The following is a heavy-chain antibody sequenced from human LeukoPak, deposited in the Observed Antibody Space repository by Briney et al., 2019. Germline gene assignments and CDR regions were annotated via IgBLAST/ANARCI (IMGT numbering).Heavy chain of an antibody. D-gene: IGHD3-3*01. CDR2: IYYSGST. CDR3: ARAAYYDFWSGYYNWFDP. J-gene: IGHJ5*02. V-gene: IGHV4-59*01. Sequence: PSETLSLTCTVSGGSISSYYWSWIRQPPGKGLEWIGYIYYSGSTNYNPSLKSRVTISVDTSKNQFSLKLSSVTAADTAAYYCARAAYYDFWSGYYNWFDPWGQGTLVTVSS. CDR1: GGSISSYY.